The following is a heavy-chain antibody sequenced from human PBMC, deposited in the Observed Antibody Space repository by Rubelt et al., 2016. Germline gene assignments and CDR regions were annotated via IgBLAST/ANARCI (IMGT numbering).Heavy chain of an antibody. D-gene: IGHD1-26*01. CDR3: ASSRNDLVGATDDAFDV. CDR2: INPGNVNT. J-gene: IGHJ3*01. CDR1: GYTFTDYA. Sequence: QVQLVQSGAEVKGPGASVKVSCKASGYTFTDYAIHWVRQAPGHRLEWMGWINPGNVNTKYSQSFLGRVTITRNTSATTAYMELGSLRSEDTAMYYCASSRNDLVGATDDAFDVWGQGTMVTVSS. V-gene: IGHV1-3*01.